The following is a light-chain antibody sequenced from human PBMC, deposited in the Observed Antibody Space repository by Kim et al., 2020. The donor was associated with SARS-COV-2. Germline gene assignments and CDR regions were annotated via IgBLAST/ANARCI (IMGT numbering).Light chain of an antibody. J-gene: IGKJ5*01. V-gene: IGKV1-39*01. CDR1: QSISSY. CDR2: DAS. CDR3: QQSYSPPPVT. Sequence: EIQMTQSPSCLSASVGDRLTITCRASQSISSYLNWYQQKPGKAPKLLIYDASSLQSGVPSRFSGSGSGTDFTLTISSLQPEDFATYYCQQSYSPPPVTFGQGTRLEIK.